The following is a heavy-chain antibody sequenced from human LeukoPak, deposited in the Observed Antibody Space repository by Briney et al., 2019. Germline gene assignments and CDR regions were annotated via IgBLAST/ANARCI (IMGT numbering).Heavy chain of an antibody. Sequence: GGSLRLSCAASGVTFSRNAMSWVRQAPGKGLGWVSPISGSGGTTYYADSVKGRFTISRDNSNNTLYLQMNTLIAEDTADYYCAKYLYNWNDHGMDVWGQGTTVTVSS. V-gene: IGHV3-23*01. J-gene: IGHJ6*02. CDR2: ISGSGGTT. CDR3: AKYLYNWNDHGMDV. D-gene: IGHD1-20*01. CDR1: GVTFSRNA.